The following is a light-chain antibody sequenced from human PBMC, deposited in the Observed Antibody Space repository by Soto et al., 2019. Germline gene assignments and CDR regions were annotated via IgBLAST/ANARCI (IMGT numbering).Light chain of an antibody. J-gene: IGKJ4*01. CDR1: QSVSSS. CDR2: DAS. V-gene: IGKV3-11*01. Sequence: EIVLTQSPATLSLSPWERATLSCRASQSVSSSLAWYQQKPGQAPRLLLYDASNRATGIPARFSGSGSGTDFTLTISSLESDDFAVYYCQQRGSFGGGTKVDI. CDR3: QQRGS.